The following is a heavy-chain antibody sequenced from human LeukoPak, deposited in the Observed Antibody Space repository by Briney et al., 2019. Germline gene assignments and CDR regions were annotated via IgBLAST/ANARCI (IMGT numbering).Heavy chain of an antibody. Sequence: SETLSLTCAVSGDSFSSGGYSWTWIRQPPGKGLEWIGYIYYSGSTYYNPSLKSRVTISVDTSKNQFSLKLSSVTAADTAVYYCARDSLLTYYYDSSGQTGAFDIWGQGTMVTVSS. CDR1: GDSFSSGGYS. CDR2: IYYSGST. D-gene: IGHD3-22*01. V-gene: IGHV4-31*11. J-gene: IGHJ3*02. CDR3: ARDSLLTYYYDSSGQTGAFDI.